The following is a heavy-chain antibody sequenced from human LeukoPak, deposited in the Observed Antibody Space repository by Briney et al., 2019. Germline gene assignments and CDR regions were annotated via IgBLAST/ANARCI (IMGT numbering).Heavy chain of an antibody. CDR1: GGSISSGCYY. V-gene: IGHV4-61*02. CDR2: IYTSGST. Sequence: PSETLSLTCTVSGGSISSGCYYWSWIRQPAGKGLEWIGRIYTSGSTNYNPSLKSRVTISVDTSKNQFSLKLSSVTAADTAVYYCASGVRGVIPFYYYGMDVWGQGTTVTVSS. J-gene: IGHJ6*02. D-gene: IGHD3-10*01. CDR3: ASGVRGVIPFYYYGMDV.